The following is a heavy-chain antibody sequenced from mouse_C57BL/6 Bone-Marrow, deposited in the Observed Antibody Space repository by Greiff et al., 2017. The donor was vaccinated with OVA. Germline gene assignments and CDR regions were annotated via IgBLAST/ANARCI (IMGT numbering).Heavy chain of an antibody. J-gene: IGHJ2*01. V-gene: IGHV1-85*01. Sequence: QVQLKESGPELVKPGASVKLSCKASGYTFTSYDINWVKQRPGQGLEWIGWIYPRAGSTKYNEKFKGKATLTVDTSSSTAYMELHSLTSEDSAVYFCANWDPFDYWGQGTTLTVSS. CDR2: IYPRAGST. CDR3: ANWDPFDY. D-gene: IGHD4-1*01. CDR1: GYTFTSYD.